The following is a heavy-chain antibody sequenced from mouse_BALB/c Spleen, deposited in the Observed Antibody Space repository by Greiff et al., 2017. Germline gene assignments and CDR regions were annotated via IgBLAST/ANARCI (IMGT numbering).Heavy chain of an antibody. Sequence: VQLKQSGPELVKPGASVKMSCKASGYTFTSYVMHWVKQKPGQGLEWIGYINPYNDGTKYNEKFKGKATLTSDKSSSTAYMELSSLTSEDSAVYYCARRYGNYGFYAMDYWGQGTSVTVSS. CDR3: ARRYGNYGFYAMDY. CDR1: GYTFTSYV. J-gene: IGHJ4*01. CDR2: INPYNDGT. D-gene: IGHD2-10*02. V-gene: IGHV1-14*01.